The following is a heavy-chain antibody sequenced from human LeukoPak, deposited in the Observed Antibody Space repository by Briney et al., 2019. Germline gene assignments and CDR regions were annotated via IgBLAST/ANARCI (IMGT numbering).Heavy chain of an antibody. CDR2: IYYSGTT. J-gene: IGHJ4*02. CDR3: ARGVYIAAAQYGY. V-gene: IGHV4-59*01. D-gene: IGHD6-13*01. CDR1: GGSIGTYS. Sequence: PSETLSLTCTVSGGSIGTYSWNWLRQPPGKGLEWIGYIYYSGTTNYNPSLKSRVTISVDTSKNQFSLKLSSVTAADTAVCYCARGVYIAAAQYGYWGQGTLVTVSS.